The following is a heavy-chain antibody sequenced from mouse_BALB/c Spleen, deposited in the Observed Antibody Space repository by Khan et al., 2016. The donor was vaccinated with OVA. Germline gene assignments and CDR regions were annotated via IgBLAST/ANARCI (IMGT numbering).Heavy chain of an antibody. CDR1: GYTFINYS. CDR3: ARRGLRWDFDY. Sequence: QVQLKQSGAELAKPGASVKMSCKASGYTFINYSILWVKQRPGQGLEWIGYINPSTGYTEYNQNFKDKATLTADKSSSTTYMQLSSLTSDDSAVYYCARRGLRWDFDYWGQGTTLTVSS. D-gene: IGHD1-1*01. V-gene: IGHV1-4*01. CDR2: INPSTGYT. J-gene: IGHJ2*01.